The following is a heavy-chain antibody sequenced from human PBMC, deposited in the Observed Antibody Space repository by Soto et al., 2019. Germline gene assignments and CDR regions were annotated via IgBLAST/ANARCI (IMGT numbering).Heavy chain of an antibody. CDR1: GYTFTGYY. CDR2: INPNSGGT. D-gene: IGHD3-10*01. Sequence: ASVKVSCKXSGYTFTGYYMHWVRQAPGQGLEWMGWINPNSGGTNYAQKVQGRVTMTRDTSISTDYMELSRLRSDETAVYYCARDDITYYYASGPRNGMDVWGQGTTVTVSS. CDR3: ARDDITYYYASGPRNGMDV. J-gene: IGHJ6*02. V-gene: IGHV1-2*02.